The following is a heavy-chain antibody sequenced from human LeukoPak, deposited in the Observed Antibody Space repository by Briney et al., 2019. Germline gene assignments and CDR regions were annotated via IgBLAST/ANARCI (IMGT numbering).Heavy chain of an antibody. V-gene: IGHV4-39*01. J-gene: IGHJ6*03. CDR1: GVSISSSSYY. CDR2: IYYSGST. D-gene: IGHD4-11*01. CDR3: ARLPTVTTWRYYYYMDV. Sequence: SETLSLTCTVSGVSISSSSYYWGWFRQPPGKGLEWIGSIYYSGSTYYNPSLKSRVTISVDTSKNQFSLKLSSVTAADTAVYYCARLPTVTTWRYYYYMDVWGKGTTVTVSS.